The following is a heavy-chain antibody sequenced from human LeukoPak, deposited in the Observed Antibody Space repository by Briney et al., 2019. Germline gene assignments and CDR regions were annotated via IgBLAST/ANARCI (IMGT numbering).Heavy chain of an antibody. D-gene: IGHD3-9*01. CDR3: AKGVRYFDWLYYYYMDV. CDR1: GFTFSSYG. CDR2: ISGSGGST. J-gene: IGHJ6*03. Sequence: PGGTLRLSCAASGFTFSSYGMSWVRQAPGKGLEWVSAISGSGGSTYYADSVKGRFTISRDNSKNTLYLQMNSLRAEDTAVYYCAKGVRYFDWLYYYYMDVWGKGTTVTVSS. V-gene: IGHV3-23*01.